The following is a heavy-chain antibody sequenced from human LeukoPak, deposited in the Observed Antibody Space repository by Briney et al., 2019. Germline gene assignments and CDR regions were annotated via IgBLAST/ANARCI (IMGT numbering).Heavy chain of an antibody. CDR1: GYSISSAYY. D-gene: IGHD1-26*01. J-gene: IGHJ4*02. CDR2: MYHSGST. CDR3: ARGVNSGYFDY. Sequence: SETLSLTCSVSGYSISSAYYWGWIRQPPGKGLEWIGTMYHSGSTNYNPSLKSRVTIPVDTSKNQFSLKLTSVTAADTAVYYCARGVNSGYFDYCGQGTLVTVSS. V-gene: IGHV4-38-2*02.